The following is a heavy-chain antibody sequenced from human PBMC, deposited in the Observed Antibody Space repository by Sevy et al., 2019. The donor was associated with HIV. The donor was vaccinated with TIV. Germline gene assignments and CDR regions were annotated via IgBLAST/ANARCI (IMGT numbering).Heavy chain of an antibody. CDR3: AKALNPALESMLEVNLRSLKGFDV. V-gene: IGHV3-23*01. Sequence: GGSLRLSCAASGFTFNTHAMNWVRQAPGKGLEWVSVISGPGYGTNYADSVKGRFTIARDNSKNTLFLQMNSRGNDDTAVYYCAKALNPALESMLEVNLRSLKGFDVWGQGTMVTVSS. J-gene: IGHJ3*01. D-gene: IGHD3-22*01. CDR2: ISGPGYGT. CDR1: GFTFNTHA.